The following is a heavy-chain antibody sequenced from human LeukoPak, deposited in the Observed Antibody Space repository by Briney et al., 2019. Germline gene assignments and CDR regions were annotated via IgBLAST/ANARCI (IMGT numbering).Heavy chain of an antibody. Sequence: GGSLRLSCAASGFTFSSYSMNWVRQAPGKGLEWVSSISSSSSYIYYADSVKGRFTISRDNAKNSLYLQMNSLRPEDTAVYYCARSMTTVTSRLDYWGQGSLVTVSS. CDR1: GFTFSSYS. CDR2: ISSSSSYI. CDR3: ARSMTTVTSRLDY. J-gene: IGHJ4*02. V-gene: IGHV3-21*01. D-gene: IGHD4-17*01.